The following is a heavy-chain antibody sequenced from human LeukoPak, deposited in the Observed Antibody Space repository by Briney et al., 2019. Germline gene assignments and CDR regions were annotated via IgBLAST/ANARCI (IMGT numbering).Heavy chain of an antibody. J-gene: IGHJ4*02. V-gene: IGHV4-34*01. CDR2: INHSGST. CDR1: GFTFSKAW. Sequence: TGGSLRLSCAASGFTFSKAWMSWVRQPPGKGLEWIGEINHSGSTNYNPSLKSRVTISVDTSKNQFSLKLSSVTAADTAVYYCARAGLYGSGNSLESWGQGTLVTVSS. CDR3: ARAGLYGSGNSLES. D-gene: IGHD3-10*01.